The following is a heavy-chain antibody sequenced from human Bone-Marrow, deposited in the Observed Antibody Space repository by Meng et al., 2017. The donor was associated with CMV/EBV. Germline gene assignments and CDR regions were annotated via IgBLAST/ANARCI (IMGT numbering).Heavy chain of an antibody. V-gene: IGHV1-2*02. Sequence: ASVKVSCKASGYTFTGYYMHWVRQAPGQGLEWMGWINPDSGGTNYAQKFQGRVTITADKSTSTAYMELSSLRSEDTAVYYCARDTVVVPAAIRYYYYGMDVWGQGTTVTVSS. CDR1: GYTFTGYY. D-gene: IGHD2-2*02. CDR3: ARDTVVVPAAIRYYYYGMDV. CDR2: INPDSGGT. J-gene: IGHJ6*02.